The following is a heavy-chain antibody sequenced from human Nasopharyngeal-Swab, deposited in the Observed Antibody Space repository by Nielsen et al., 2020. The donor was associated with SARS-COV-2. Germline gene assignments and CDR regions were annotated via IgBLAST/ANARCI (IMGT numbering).Heavy chain of an antibody. V-gene: IGHV3-48*02. CDR3: ARDLSEYSSGWSEYFQH. CDR2: ISSSSSTI. J-gene: IGHJ1*01. D-gene: IGHD6-19*01. CDR1: VFPFSSYS. Sequence: SLPISCAASVFPFSSYSMNLVRHAPGKGLEWVSYISSSSSTIYYADSVKGRFTISRDNAKNSLYLQMNSLRDEDTAVYYCARDLSEYSSGWSEYFQHWGQGTLVTVSS.